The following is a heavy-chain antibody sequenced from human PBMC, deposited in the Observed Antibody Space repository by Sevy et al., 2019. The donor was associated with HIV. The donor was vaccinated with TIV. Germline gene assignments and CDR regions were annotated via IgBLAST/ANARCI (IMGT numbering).Heavy chain of an antibody. CDR3: ATTKDYYENSGCPFDY. CDR2: FDPEDGET. D-gene: IGHD3-22*01. V-gene: IGHV1-24*01. Sequence: ASVKVSCKVSGYTLTKLSMHWVRQAPGKGLEWTGSFDPEDGETLYAQKLQGRVIMTEDTSTDTAYMEVNSLRSEDTAVYYCATTKDYYENSGCPFDYWGQGTLITVSS. CDR1: GYTLTKLS. J-gene: IGHJ4*02.